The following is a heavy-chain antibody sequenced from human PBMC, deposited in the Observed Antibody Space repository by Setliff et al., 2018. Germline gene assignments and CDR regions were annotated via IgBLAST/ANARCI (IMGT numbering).Heavy chain of an antibody. CDR2: FYTSGNT. J-gene: IGHJ5*02. Sequence: SETLSLTCTVSGGSISSYYWTWIRQSAGKGLEWIGHFYTSGNTNYNPSLKSRVTISVDTSKNQFSLKLSSVTAADTATYYCARGGPTLTISRVLVVSSFDPWGQGSRVTVSS. D-gene: IGHD3-3*01. CDR3: ARGGPTLTISRVLVVSSFDP. V-gene: IGHV4-4*07. CDR1: GGSISSYY.